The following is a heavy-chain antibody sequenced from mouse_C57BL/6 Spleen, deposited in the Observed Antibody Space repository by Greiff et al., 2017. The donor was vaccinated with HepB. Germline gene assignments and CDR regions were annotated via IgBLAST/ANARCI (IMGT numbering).Heavy chain of an antibody. Sequence: QVQLQQSGPGLVQPSQSLSITCTVSGFSLTSYGVHWVRQSPGKGLEWLGVIWSGGSTDYNAAFISRLSISKDNSKSQVFFKMNSLQADDTAIYYCASSMVVASYYAMDYWGQGTSVTVSS. D-gene: IGHD1-1*01. CDR3: ASSMVVASYYAMDY. CDR1: GFSLTSYG. J-gene: IGHJ4*01. CDR2: IWSGGST. V-gene: IGHV2-2*01.